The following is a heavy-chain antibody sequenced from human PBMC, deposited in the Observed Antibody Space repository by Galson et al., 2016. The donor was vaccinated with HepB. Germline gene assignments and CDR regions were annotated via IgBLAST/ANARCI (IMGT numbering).Heavy chain of an antibody. J-gene: IGHJ4*02. CDR3: ARQGDANWSESGY. Sequence: SLRLSCAASGFIFSNYWMTWVRQAPGKGLEWVGNIKGDGSENHYADSLKGRFTIFRDNGKNSVYLQMNSLGAEDTAMYYCARQGDANWSESGYWGQGTQVTVS. CDR2: IKGDGSEN. D-gene: IGHD2-8*01. CDR1: GFIFSNYW. V-gene: IGHV3-7*03.